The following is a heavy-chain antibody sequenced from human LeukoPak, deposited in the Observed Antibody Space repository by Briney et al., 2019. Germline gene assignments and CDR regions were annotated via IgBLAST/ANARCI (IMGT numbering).Heavy chain of an antibody. Sequence: GGSLRLSCAASGFTFSSYWMSWVHQAPGKGLEWVANIKQDGSEKYYVDSVKGRFTIPRDNAKNSLYLQMNSLRAEDTAVYYCARMSVGVPPYFDYWGQGTLVTVSS. J-gene: IGHJ4*02. CDR3: ARMSVGVPPYFDY. V-gene: IGHV3-7*01. D-gene: IGHD3-10*01. CDR2: IKQDGSEK. CDR1: GFTFSSYW.